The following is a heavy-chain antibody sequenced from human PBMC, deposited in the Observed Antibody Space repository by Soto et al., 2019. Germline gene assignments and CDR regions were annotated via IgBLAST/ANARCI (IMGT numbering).Heavy chain of an antibody. V-gene: IGHV4-34*01. CDR1: GGSFGGYD. CDR2: INHSGST. Sequence: PSETLCLTCAVYGGSFGGYDWSWIRQPPGKGLEWIGEINHSGSTNYNPSLKSRVTISVDTSKNQFSLKLSSVTAADTAVYYCAGSIGYWGQGTLVTVSS. CDR3: AGSIGY. D-gene: IGHD1-26*01. J-gene: IGHJ4*02.